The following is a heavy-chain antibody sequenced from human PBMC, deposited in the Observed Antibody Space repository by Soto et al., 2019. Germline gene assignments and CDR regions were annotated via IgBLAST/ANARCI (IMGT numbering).Heavy chain of an antibody. J-gene: IGHJ4*02. V-gene: IGHV1-69*06. CDR3: ARGPDYYDSSGYPSFDY. CDR1: GGTFSGYA. D-gene: IGHD3-22*01. CDR2: IIPIFGTA. Sequence: SVKVSCKASGGTFSGYATSWVRQAPGQGLEWMGGIIPIFGTANYAQKFQGRVTITADKSTSTAYMELSSLRSEDTAVYYCARGPDYYDSSGYPSFDYWGQGTLVTVS.